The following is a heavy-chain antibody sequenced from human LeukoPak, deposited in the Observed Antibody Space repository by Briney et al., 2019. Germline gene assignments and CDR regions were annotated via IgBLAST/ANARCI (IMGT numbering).Heavy chain of an antibody. J-gene: IGHJ4*02. CDR1: GFTFSNYG. CDR3: ARGKAVSTSWYGYFDY. Sequence: GGSLRLSCAASGFTFSNYGMNWVRQAPGKGPEWVGGISGAPTGGETHYAESVKGRVTVSRDNSKNTMFLEMNSLRPDDSAVYYCARGKAVSTSWYGYFDYWGQGILVTVSS. D-gene: IGHD2-2*01. CDR2: ISGAPTGGET. V-gene: IGHV3-23*01.